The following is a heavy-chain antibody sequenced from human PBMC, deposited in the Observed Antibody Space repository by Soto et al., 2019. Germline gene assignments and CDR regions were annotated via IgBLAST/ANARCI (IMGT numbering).Heavy chain of an antibody. Sequence: GGSLRLSCAASGFTFSSYSMNWVRQAPGKGLEWVSSISSSSSYIYYADSVKGRFTISRDNAKNSLYLQMNSLRAEDTAVYYCARLRITIFGVVTMGDYWGQGTLVTVSS. CDR2: ISSSSSYI. CDR1: GFTFSSYS. CDR3: ARLRITIFGVVTMGDY. J-gene: IGHJ4*02. V-gene: IGHV3-21*01. D-gene: IGHD3-3*01.